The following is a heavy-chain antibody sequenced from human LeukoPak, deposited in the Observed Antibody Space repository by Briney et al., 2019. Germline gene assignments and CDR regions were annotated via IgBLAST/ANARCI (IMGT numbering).Heavy chain of an antibody. Sequence: SETLSLTCTVSGGSISSSSYYWGWIRQPPGKGLEWIGSIYYSGSTYYNPSLKSRVTISVDTSKNQFSLKLSSVTAADTAVYYCARQGGRGYSYGFIDHWGQGTLVTASS. CDR2: IYYSGST. V-gene: IGHV4-39*01. CDR1: GGSISSSSYY. CDR3: ARQGGRGYSYGFIDH. J-gene: IGHJ4*02. D-gene: IGHD5-18*01.